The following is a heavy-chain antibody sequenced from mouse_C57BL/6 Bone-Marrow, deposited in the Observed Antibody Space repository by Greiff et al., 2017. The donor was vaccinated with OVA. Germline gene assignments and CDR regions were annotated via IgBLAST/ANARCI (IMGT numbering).Heavy chain of an antibody. V-gene: IGHV3-6*01. Sequence: DVHLVESGPGLVKPSQSLSLTCSVTGYSITSGYYWNWIRQFPGNKLEWMGYISYDGSNNYNPSLKNRISITRDTSKNQFFLKLNSVTTEDTATYYCAIFYYDYDGGPGFAYWGQGTLVTVSA. CDR1: GYSITSGYY. D-gene: IGHD2-4*01. J-gene: IGHJ3*01. CDR2: ISYDGSN. CDR3: AIFYYDYDGGPGFAY.